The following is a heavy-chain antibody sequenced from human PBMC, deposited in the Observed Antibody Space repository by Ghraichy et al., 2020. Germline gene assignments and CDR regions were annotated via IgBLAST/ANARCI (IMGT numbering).Heavy chain of an antibody. CDR1: GDSVSSNSAS. CDR2: TYYYSKWYN. D-gene: IGHD5-12*01. V-gene: IGHV6-1*01. CDR3: VRRRYVGYEGYMDV. Sequence: SQTLSLTCAISGDSVSSNSASWNWIRQSPSRGLEWLGRTYYYSKWYNDYAVSVKSRITFNPDTSKNQVSLQLNSVTPEDTAVYYCVRRRYVGYEGYMDVWGKGTTVTVSS. J-gene: IGHJ6*03.